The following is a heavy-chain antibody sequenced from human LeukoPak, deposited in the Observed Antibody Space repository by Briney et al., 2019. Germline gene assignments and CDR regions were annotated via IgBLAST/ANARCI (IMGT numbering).Heavy chain of an antibody. V-gene: IGHV3-30*04. CDR1: GFTFSNYI. D-gene: IGHD6-19*01. CDR2: ILENGSNQ. Sequence: GSSLRLSCAPSGFTFSNYIMHWVRQAPGKGLDWVAVILENGSNQNYADSVTGRFTISRDNSKNTLFLRMNSLRGEDTAMYYCARVQGGGYRTADYWGQGTLVTVSS. CDR3: ARVQGGGYRTADY. J-gene: IGHJ4*02.